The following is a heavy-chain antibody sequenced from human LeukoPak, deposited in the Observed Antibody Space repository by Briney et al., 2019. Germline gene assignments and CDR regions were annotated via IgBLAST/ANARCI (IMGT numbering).Heavy chain of an antibody. D-gene: IGHD3-3*01. Sequence: SQTLSLTCTVSGGSISSGGYYWSWIRQHPGKGLEWIGYIYYSGSTYYNPSLKSRVTISVDTSKNQFSLKLSSVTAADTAVYYCARGFMEWLLPSNWFDPWGQGTLVTVSS. CDR1: GGSISSGGYY. V-gene: IGHV4-31*03. CDR2: IYYSGST. CDR3: ARGFMEWLLPSNWFDP. J-gene: IGHJ5*02.